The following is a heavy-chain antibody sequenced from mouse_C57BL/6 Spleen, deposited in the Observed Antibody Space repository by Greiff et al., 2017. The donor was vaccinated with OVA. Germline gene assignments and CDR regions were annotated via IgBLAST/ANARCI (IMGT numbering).Heavy chain of an antibody. CDR2: IYPGDGDT. CDR3: AREGWLRRRGYAMDY. D-gene: IGHD2-2*01. Sequence: QVQLQQSGPELVKPGASVKISCKASGYAFSSSWMNWVKQRPGKGLEWIGRIYPGDGDTNYNGKFKGKATLTADKSSSTAYMQLSSLTSEDSAVYFCAREGWLRRRGYAMDYWGQGTSVTVSS. J-gene: IGHJ4*01. CDR1: GYAFSSSW. V-gene: IGHV1-82*01.